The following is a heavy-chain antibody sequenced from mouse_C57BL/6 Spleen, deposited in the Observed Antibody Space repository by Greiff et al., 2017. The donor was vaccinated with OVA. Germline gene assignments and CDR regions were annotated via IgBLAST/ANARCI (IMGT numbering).Heavy chain of an antibody. CDR1: GYTFTDYY. Sequence: VQLQQSGPELVKPGASVKISCKASGYTFTDYYMNWVKQSHGKSLEWIGDINPNNGGTSYNQKFKGKATLTVDKSSSTAYMELRSLTSEDSAVDYCARWVFITTVRDYWGQGTTLTVSS. CDR2: INPNNGGT. V-gene: IGHV1-26*01. CDR3: ARWVFITTVRDY. J-gene: IGHJ2*01. D-gene: IGHD1-1*01.